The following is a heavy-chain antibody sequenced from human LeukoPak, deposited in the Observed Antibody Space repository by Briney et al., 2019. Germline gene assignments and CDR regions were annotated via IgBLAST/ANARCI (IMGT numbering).Heavy chain of an antibody. Sequence: GGSLRLSCAASGFTFSSYSMNWVRQAPGKGLEWVSSISSSSSYMYYADSVKGRFTISRDNAKNSLYLQMNSLRAEDTAVYYCARAKGRVRGVIHAFDIWGQGTMVTVSS. CDR3: ARAKGRVRGVIHAFDI. D-gene: IGHD3-10*01. V-gene: IGHV3-21*01. CDR2: ISSSSSYM. J-gene: IGHJ3*02. CDR1: GFTFSSYS.